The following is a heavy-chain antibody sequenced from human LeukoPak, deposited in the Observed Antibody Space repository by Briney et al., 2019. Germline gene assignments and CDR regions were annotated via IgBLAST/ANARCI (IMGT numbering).Heavy chain of an antibody. CDR3: ARGPLRAYSGSHFDY. D-gene: IGHD1-26*01. J-gene: IGHJ4*02. Sequence: GGSLRLSCAASGFTFSSYWMSWVRQAPGKGLEWVANIKQDGSEKYYVDSVKGRFTISRDNAKNSLYLQMNSLSAEDTAVYYCARGPLRAYSGSHFDYWGQGTLVTVSS. V-gene: IGHV3-7*01. CDR1: GFTFSSYW. CDR2: IKQDGSEK.